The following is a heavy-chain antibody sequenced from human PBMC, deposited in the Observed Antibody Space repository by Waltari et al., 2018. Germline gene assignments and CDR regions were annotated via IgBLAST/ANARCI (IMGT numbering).Heavy chain of an antibody. CDR1: GGSFSGYY. CDR2: INHSGST. Sequence: QVQLQQWGAGLLKPSETLSLTCAVYGGSFSGYYWSWIRQPPGKGLEWIGEINHSGSTNYNPSLKSRVTISVDTSKNQFSLKLSSVTAADTAVYYCARTWYASPVWFDPWGQGTLVTVSS. V-gene: IGHV4-34*01. D-gene: IGHD2-2*01. CDR3: ARTWYASPVWFDP. J-gene: IGHJ5*02.